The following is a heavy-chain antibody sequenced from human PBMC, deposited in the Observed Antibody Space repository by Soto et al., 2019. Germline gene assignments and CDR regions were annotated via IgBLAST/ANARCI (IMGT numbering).Heavy chain of an antibody. CDR2: IYYSGST. CDR3: ARDKRYYYDSSGYYSTFFDY. Sequence: PSETLSLTCTVSGGSISSGDYYWSWIRQPPGKGLEWIGYIYYSGSTYYNPSLKSRVTISVDTSKNQFSLKLSSVTAADTAVYYCARDKRYYYDSSGYYSTFFDYWGQGTLVTVS. V-gene: IGHV4-30-4*01. CDR1: GGSISSGDYY. J-gene: IGHJ4*02. D-gene: IGHD3-22*01.